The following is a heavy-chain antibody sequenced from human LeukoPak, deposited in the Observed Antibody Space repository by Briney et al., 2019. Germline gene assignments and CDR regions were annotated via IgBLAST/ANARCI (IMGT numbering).Heavy chain of an antibody. D-gene: IGHD3-10*01. CDR2: ISGSGGST. Sequence: GGSLRLSCAASGFTFSSYAMSWVRQAPGKGLEWVSAISGSGGSTYYADSVKGRFTIPRDNSKNTLYLQMNSLRAEDTAVYYCAKVMTRTMVRGVPPSDYWGQGTLVTVSS. V-gene: IGHV3-23*01. CDR3: AKVMTRTMVRGVPPSDY. CDR1: GFTFSSYA. J-gene: IGHJ4*02.